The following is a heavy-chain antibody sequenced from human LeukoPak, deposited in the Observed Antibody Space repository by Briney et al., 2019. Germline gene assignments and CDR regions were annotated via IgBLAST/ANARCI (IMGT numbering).Heavy chain of an antibody. J-gene: IGHJ5*02. CDR3: ARGLPRAKDRRTTVVWTSGNWFDP. V-gene: IGHV4-34*01. CDR2: ISHGGGT. D-gene: IGHD4-23*01. CDR1: GGSFSGYY. Sequence: SETLSLTCAVYGGSFSGYYWTWLRQPPGKGLEWIGEISHGGGTNYNPSLKSRVTISVDTSKSQFSLTLSSVTAADTAVYYCARGLPRAKDRRTTVVWTSGNWFDPWGQGTLVTVSS.